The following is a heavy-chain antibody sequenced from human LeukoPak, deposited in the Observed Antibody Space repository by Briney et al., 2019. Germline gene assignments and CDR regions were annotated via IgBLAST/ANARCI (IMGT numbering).Heavy chain of an antibody. D-gene: IGHD2-8*01. J-gene: IGHJ6*04. CDR2: ISSSSSYI. Sequence: PGGSLRLSCAASGFTFSSYSMNWVRQAPGKGLEWVSSISSSSSYIYYADSVKGRFTISRDNAKNSLYLQMNSLRAEDTAVYYCARDYSYCTNGVCYDRQMDVWGKGTTATVSS. CDR3: ARDYSYCTNGVCYDRQMDV. CDR1: GFTFSSYS. V-gene: IGHV3-21*01.